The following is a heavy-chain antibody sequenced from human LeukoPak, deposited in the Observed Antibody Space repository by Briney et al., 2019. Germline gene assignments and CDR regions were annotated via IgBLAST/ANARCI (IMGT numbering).Heavy chain of an antibody. V-gene: IGHV3-23*01. D-gene: IGHD3-22*01. Sequence: GSLGLSCAVSGITLSNYAMTWVRQAPGKGLEWVAGISGSGGGTNYADSVKGRFTISRDNYKNTLYLQMNSLGAEDTAVYFCAKRGVVIRVILVGFHKEAYYFDSWGQGALVTVSS. J-gene: IGHJ4*02. CDR1: GITLSNYA. CDR2: ISGSGGGT. CDR3: AKRGVVIRVILVGFHKEAYYFDS.